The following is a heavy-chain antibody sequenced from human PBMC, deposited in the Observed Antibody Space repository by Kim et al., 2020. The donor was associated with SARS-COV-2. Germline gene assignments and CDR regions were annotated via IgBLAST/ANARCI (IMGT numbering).Heavy chain of an antibody. J-gene: IGHJ4*02. D-gene: IGHD4-17*01. CDR3: ARGYVYGDYLPGY. Sequence: GESLKISCKASGYSFTSHWINWVRQMPGKGLEWMGRIDPSDSYTIYSPSFQGHVTISVDKSFSTVYLQWPSLKASDSAMYYCARGYVYGDYLPGYWGLGTLVTVSS. CDR2: IDPSDSYT. CDR1: GYSFTSHW. V-gene: IGHV5-10-1*01.